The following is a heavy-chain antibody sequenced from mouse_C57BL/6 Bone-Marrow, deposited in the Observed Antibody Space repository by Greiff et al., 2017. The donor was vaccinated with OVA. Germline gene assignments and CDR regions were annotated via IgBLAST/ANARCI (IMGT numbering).Heavy chain of an antibody. CDR2: IYPGDGDT. Sequence: PLQQSGPELVKPGASVKISCKASGYAFSSSWMNWVKQRPGKGLEWIGRIYPGDGDTNYNGKFKGKATLTADKSSSTAYMQLSSLTSEDSAVYFCARWGGRGFAYWGQGTLVTVSA. CDR1: GYAFSSSW. V-gene: IGHV1-82*01. J-gene: IGHJ3*01. CDR3: ARWGGRGFAY. D-gene: IGHD1-1*02.